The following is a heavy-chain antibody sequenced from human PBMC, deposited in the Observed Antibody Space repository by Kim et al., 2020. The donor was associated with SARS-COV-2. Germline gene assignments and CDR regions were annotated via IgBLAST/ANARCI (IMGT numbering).Heavy chain of an antibody. J-gene: IGHJ6*02. Sequence: SLKSRVTISVDTSKNPISLKLSSVTAADTAVYYCARGITIFGVVTNGMDVWGQGTTVTVSS. CDR3: ARGITIFGVVTNGMDV. D-gene: IGHD3-3*01. V-gene: IGHV4-31*02.